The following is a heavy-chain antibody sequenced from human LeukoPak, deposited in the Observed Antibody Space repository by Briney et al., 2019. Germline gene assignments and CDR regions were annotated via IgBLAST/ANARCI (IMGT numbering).Heavy chain of an antibody. Sequence: SVKVSCKASGYTFTSYDINWVRQAPGQGLEWMGGIIPIFGTANYAQKFQGRVTITADKSTSTAYMELSSLRSEDTAVYYCASSYYYDSSGYYPFDYWGQGTLVTVSS. J-gene: IGHJ4*02. D-gene: IGHD3-22*01. CDR1: GYTFTSYD. CDR3: ASSYYYDSSGYYPFDY. V-gene: IGHV1-69*06. CDR2: IIPIFGTA.